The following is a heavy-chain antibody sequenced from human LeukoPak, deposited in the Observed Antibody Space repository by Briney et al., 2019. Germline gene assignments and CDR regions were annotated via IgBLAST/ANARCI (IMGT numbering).Heavy chain of an antibody. CDR3: ARREGSFDY. CDR2: ISTTGYTI. V-gene: IGHV3-11*01. D-gene: IGHD6-6*01. CDR1: GFTFSIYA. J-gene: IGHJ4*02. Sequence: GGSLRLSCTASGFTFSIYAMGWVRQAPGKGLEWVSYISTTGYTIYYADSVKGRFTISRDNAKNSLYLQMNSLRAEDTAVYYCARREGSFDYWGQGTLVTVSS.